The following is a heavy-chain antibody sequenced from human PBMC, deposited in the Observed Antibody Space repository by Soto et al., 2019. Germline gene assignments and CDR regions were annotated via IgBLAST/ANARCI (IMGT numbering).Heavy chain of an antibody. V-gene: IGHV4-4*02. CDR2: IYHSGST. Sequence: PSETLSLTCAVSGGSISSSNWWSWVRQLPGKGLKWIGEIYHSGSTNYNPSLKSRVTISVDKSKNQFSLKLSSVTAADTAVYYCARDGSGRYPFDYRGQGTLVTVST. CDR1: GGSISSSNW. J-gene: IGHJ4*02. D-gene: IGHD3-10*01. CDR3: ARDGSGRYPFDY.